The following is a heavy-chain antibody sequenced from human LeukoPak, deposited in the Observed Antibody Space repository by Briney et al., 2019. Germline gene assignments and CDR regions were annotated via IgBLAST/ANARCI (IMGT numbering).Heavy chain of an antibody. CDR1: GFTISDYW. Sequence: GGSLRLSCTASGFTISDYWMTWVRQAPGKGPEWVANIKQDGSQRYYVDSVRGRFTISRDNAKNSLFLQMNGLRAEDTAVYCARRGGSSSRRSPINYWGQGTLVTVSS. D-gene: IGHD6-6*01. J-gene: IGHJ4*02. CDR2: IKQDGSQR. CDR3: ARRGGSSSRRSPINY. V-gene: IGHV3-7*01.